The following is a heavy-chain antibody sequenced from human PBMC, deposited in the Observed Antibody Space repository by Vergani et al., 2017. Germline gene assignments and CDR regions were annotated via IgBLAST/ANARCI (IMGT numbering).Heavy chain of an antibody. CDR3: ARTAVTTPYWYFDL. Sequence: QVQLVESGGGVVQPGRSLRLSCAASGFTFSTYGMHWVRQAPGKGLEWVAVIWYDGSNKYYADSVKGRFTISRDNSKNTLYLQMNSLRAEDTAVYYCARTAVTTPYWYFDLWGRGTLVTVSS. CDR2: IWYDGSNK. J-gene: IGHJ2*01. D-gene: IGHD4-17*01. V-gene: IGHV3-33*01. CDR1: GFTFSTYG.